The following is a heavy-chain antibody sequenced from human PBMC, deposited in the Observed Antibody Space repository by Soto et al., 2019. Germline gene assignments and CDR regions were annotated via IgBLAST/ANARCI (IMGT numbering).Heavy chain of an antibody. CDR3: ARADRTLVTSYSLDV. D-gene: IGHD2-21*02. CDR1: GGSFSGYY. J-gene: IGHJ6*02. Sequence: PSETLSLTCAVYGGSFSGYYWTWIRQLPGKGLEWIGEINHSGTINFNPSLKSRLTISLDTSKKHFSLKLSSVTDADTAAYYCARADRTLVTSYSLDVWGQGTTVTVSS. V-gene: IGHV4-34*01. CDR2: INHSGTI.